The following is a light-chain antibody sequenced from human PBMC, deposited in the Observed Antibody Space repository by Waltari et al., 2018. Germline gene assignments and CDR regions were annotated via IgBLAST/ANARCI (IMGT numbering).Light chain of an antibody. J-gene: IGKJ4*01. CDR3: QQYHNLPLT. CDR2: DVS. CDR1: QDISNY. V-gene: IGKV1-33*01. Sequence: DIQLTQSPSSLSAAVGDRVTITCQASQDISNYINWYQQRPGKAPKLLIYDVSDLERGVPSRFSGSGSGTAFTFTISSLQPEDVATYFCQQYHNLPLTFGGGTKVDSK.